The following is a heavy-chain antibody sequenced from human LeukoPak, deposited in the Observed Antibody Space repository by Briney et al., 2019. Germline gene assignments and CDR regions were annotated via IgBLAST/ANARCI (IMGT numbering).Heavy chain of an antibody. V-gene: IGHV3-15*01. Sequence: GGSLRLSCTASGFTLSNAWMNWVRQAPGKGLEWVGRIRPKFEGGTADYAAPVKDRFIISRDDSKNTLYLQMNSLRAEDTAVYHCAKDRATKWSFDYWGQGTLVTVSS. D-gene: IGHD2-15*01. CDR3: AKDRATKWSFDY. J-gene: IGHJ4*02. CDR1: GFTLSNAW. CDR2: IRPKFEGGTA.